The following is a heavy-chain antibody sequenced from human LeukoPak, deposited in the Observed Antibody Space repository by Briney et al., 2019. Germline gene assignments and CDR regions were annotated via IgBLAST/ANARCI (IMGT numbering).Heavy chain of an antibody. D-gene: IGHD3-9*01. CDR2: IGDDVVST. Sequence: GGSLRLSCAASGFTFSSHAMSWVRQAPGKGLEWVSAIGDDVVSTYYAESVKGRFTISRDNSRNTLYLQMNSLRAEDTATYYCARDSPLLTVWGQGTLVTVSS. CDR1: GFTFSSHA. V-gene: IGHV3-23*01. CDR3: ARDSPLLTV. J-gene: IGHJ4*02.